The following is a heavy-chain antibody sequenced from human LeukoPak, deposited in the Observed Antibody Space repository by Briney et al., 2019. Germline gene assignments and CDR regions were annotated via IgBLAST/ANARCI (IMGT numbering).Heavy chain of an antibody. J-gene: IGHJ3*02. V-gene: IGHV3-74*01. D-gene: IGHD3-22*01. CDR1: GFTFSSYA. CDR2: INSDGSWT. Sequence: GGSLRLSCAASGFTFSSYAMSWVRQAPGKGLVWVSHINSDGSWTSYADSVKGRFTISRDISKNTLYLQMNSLRAEDSALYYCARGGRGSAAVVAPRSFDIWGQGTMVTVSS. CDR3: ARGGRGSAAVVAPRSFDI.